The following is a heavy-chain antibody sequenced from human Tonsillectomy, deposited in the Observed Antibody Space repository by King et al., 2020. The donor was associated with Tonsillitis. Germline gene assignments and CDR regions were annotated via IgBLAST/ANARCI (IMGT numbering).Heavy chain of an antibody. V-gene: IGHV1-69*06. CDR1: GGPFSSNA. D-gene: IGHD3-16*01. CDR2: IIAIFCTA. CDR3: ARRGPDYFGSDAFDI. J-gene: IGHJ3*02. Sequence: QLVQSGAEVKKPWSSVKVSCNASGGPFSSNAICWVLQAPGQGLELMGGIIAIFCTAIFAQKFQDRVTINADKSTSTAYMELSSLGSEDTAVYYCARRGPDYFGSDAFDIWGQGTMVTVSS.